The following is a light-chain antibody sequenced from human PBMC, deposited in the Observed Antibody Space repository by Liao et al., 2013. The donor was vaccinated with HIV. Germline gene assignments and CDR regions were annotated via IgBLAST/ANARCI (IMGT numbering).Light chain of an antibody. J-gene: IGLJ1*01. CDR2: YDT. Sequence: SYVLTQSPSVSVAPGKTARITCGGDNIESKSVHWYQQKPGQAPVLVLYYDTDRPSGIPERISGSNSGNTATLTVSRVEAGDEADYYCQVWDSSSDHRNVFGTGTKVTVL. CDR3: QVWDSSSDHRNV. CDR1: NIESKS. V-gene: IGLV3-21*01.